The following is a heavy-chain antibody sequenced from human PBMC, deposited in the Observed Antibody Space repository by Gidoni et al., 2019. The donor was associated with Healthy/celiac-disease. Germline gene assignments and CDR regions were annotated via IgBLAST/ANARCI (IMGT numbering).Heavy chain of an antibody. Sequence: QLQLQESGPGLVKPSETLSLTCTVSGGSISSSSYYWGWIRQPPGKGLEWIGSIYYSGSTYYNPSLKSRVTISVDTSKNQFSLKLSSVTAADTAVYYCARQARVEGATHFDYWGQGTLVTVSS. CDR2: IYYSGST. CDR3: ARQARVEGATHFDY. CDR1: GGSISSSSYY. V-gene: IGHV4-39*01. J-gene: IGHJ4*02. D-gene: IGHD1-26*01.